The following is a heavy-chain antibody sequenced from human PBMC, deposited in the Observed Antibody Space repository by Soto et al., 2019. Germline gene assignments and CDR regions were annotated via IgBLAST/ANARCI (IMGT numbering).Heavy chain of an antibody. CDR1: GGSITGGSISSTTYY. J-gene: IGHJ6*02. V-gene: IGHV4-39*07. Sequence: SETLSLTCTVSGGSITGGSISSTTYYWGWMHQPPGKGLEWIASFFIGGNTYYNPSLKSRVTTSVDTSKNQFSLRLSSVTAADTAVYYCARVTSGFGELLRGNYYYYYGMDVWGQGTTVTVSS. D-gene: IGHD3-10*01. CDR2: FFIGGNT. CDR3: ARVTSGFGELLRGNYYYYYGMDV.